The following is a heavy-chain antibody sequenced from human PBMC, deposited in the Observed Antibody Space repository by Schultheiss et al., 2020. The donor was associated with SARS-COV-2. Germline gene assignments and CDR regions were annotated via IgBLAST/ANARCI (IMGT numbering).Heavy chain of an antibody. D-gene: IGHD3-22*01. CDR1: GASISSGGYY. J-gene: IGHJ6*02. V-gene: IGHV4-61*08. Sequence: SETLSLTCTVSGASISSGGYYWNWIRQHPGEGLEWIGYIYYTGSTNYSPSLKSRVTISVDTSKNQFSLKLSSVTAADTAVYYCARDYYDSSGAGGMDVWGQGTTVTVSS. CDR3: ARDYYDSSGAGGMDV. CDR2: IYYTGST.